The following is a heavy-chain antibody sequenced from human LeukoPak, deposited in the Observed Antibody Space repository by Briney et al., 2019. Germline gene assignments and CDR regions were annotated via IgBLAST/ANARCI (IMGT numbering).Heavy chain of an antibody. J-gene: IGHJ3*01. CDR3: GMSGDRVPLQDDVFDV. D-gene: IGHD1-26*01. V-gene: IGHV5-51*01. CDR1: GYSFTSYC. CDR2: IYPGDSGP. Sequence: GESLQISCQVSGYSFTSYCIGWVRPVPGKGLEWMGIIYPGDSGPTYSPSFQGQVTISVDKSINTAYLQWSSLQASDTAMYYCGMSGDRVPLQDDVFDVWGQGTMVTVST.